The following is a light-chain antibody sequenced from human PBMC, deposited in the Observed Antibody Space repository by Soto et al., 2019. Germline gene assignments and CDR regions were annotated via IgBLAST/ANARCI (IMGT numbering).Light chain of an antibody. V-gene: IGLV2-23*01. J-gene: IGLJ2*01. Sequence: QSVLTQPASVSGSPGQSITISCTGTSSDVGSYNLVSWYQQHPGKAPKLVIYEGSKGPSGVFNRFSGSKSGNTASLTISGLQAEDEADYYCCSYAGSRTVVFGGGTKLTVL. CDR1: SSDVGSYNL. CDR2: EGS. CDR3: CSYAGSRTVV.